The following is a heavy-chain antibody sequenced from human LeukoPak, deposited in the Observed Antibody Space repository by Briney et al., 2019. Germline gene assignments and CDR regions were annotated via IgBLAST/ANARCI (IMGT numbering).Heavy chain of an antibody. Sequence: GGSLRLSCAASGFTFSSYGMRWVRQAPGKGLEWVAVIWYDGSNKYYADSVKGRFTISRDNSKNTLYLQVNSLRAEDTAVYYCARDSHSWGRGYYFDYWGQGTLVTVSS. CDR2: IWYDGSNK. CDR3: ARDSHSWGRGYYFDY. J-gene: IGHJ4*02. D-gene: IGHD6-13*01. V-gene: IGHV3-33*01. CDR1: GFTFSSYG.